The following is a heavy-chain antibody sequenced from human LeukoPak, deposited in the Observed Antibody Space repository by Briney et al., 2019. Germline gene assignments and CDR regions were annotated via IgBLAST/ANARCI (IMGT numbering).Heavy chain of an antibody. CDR3: ARSASIAAGADMDV. Sequence: GGSLRLSCAASGFTFSNYGMHWDRQAPGKGLEWVAFIRHDGNNKYYADSVKGRFTISRDNSKNTLYLQMNSLRAEDTAVYYCARSASIAAGADMDVWGKGTTVTVSS. CDR2: IRHDGNNK. J-gene: IGHJ6*03. D-gene: IGHD6-6*01. CDR1: GFTFSNYG. V-gene: IGHV3-30*02.